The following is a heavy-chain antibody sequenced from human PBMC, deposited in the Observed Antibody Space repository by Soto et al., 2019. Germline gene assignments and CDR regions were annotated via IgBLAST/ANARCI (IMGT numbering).Heavy chain of an antibody. CDR1: GFXFSNAW. CDR3: TTDEKFGGIQLWPH. D-gene: IGHD5-18*01. J-gene: IGHJ4*02. Sequence: PGGSLXLSCAASGFXFSNAWMNWVRQAPGKGLEWVGRIKSKTDGGTTDYAAPVKGRFTISRDDSKNTLYLQMNSLKTEDTAVYYCTTDEKFGGIQLWPHWGQGTLVTVSS. V-gene: IGHV3-15*07. CDR2: IKSKTDGGTT.